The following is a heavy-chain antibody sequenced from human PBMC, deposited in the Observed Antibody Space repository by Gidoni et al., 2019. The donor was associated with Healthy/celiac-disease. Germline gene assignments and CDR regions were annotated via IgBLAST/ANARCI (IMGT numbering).Heavy chain of an antibody. J-gene: IGHJ5*02. CDR2: ISSSSSYI. D-gene: IGHD3-9*01. Sequence: EVQLVESGGGLVKPGGSLRLSCAASGFTFRIYSITWVRQAPGKGLEWVSSISSSSSYIYYADSVKGRFTISRDNAKNSLYLQMNSLRAEDTAVYYCARSLTRYFDWLTVESWFDPWGQGTLVTVSS. CDR1: GFTFRIYS. V-gene: IGHV3-21*01. CDR3: ARSLTRYFDWLTVESWFDP.